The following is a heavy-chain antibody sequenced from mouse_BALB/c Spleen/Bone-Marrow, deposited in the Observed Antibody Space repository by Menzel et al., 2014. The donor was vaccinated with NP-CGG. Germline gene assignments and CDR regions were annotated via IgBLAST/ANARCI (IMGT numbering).Heavy chain of an antibody. Sequence: HVQLQQSGPELVRPGVSVKISCKGSGYTFTDYAMHWVKQSHAKSLEWIGVISTYSGNTNYNQKFKGKATMTVDKSSSTAYMELARLTSEDSAIYYCARGGIYYGSSSFAYWGQGTLVTVSA. CDR2: ISTYSGNT. J-gene: IGHJ3*01. V-gene: IGHV1-67*01. CDR3: ARGGIYYGSSSFAY. D-gene: IGHD1-1*01. CDR1: GYTFTDYA.